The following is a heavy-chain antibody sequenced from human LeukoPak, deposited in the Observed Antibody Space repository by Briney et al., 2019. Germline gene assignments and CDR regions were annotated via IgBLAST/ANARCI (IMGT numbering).Heavy chain of an antibody. CDR2: IYYSGST. CDR1: GGSISSYY. J-gene: IGHJ3*02. V-gene: IGHV4-59*01. CDR3: ARGRGGWGYAFDI. Sequence: SETLSLTCNVSGGSISSYYWSWIRQPPGKGLEWIGYIYYSGSTNYNPSLKSRVTISVDTSKNQFSLKLSSVTAADTAVYYCARGRGGWGYAFDIWGQGTMATVSS. D-gene: IGHD6-19*01.